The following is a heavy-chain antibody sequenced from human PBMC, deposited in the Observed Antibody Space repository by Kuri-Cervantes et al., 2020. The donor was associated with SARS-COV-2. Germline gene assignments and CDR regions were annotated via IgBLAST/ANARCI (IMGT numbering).Heavy chain of an antibody. CDR3: ARDISRELPPSGEFDP. D-gene: IGHD1-26*01. CDR2: ISSSSSYI. Sequence: LTCAASGFTFSSYSMNWVRQAPGKGLEWVSSISSSSSYIYYADSVKGRFTISRDNAKNSLYLQMNSLRAEDTAVYYCARDISRELPPSGEFDPWGQGTLVTVSS. V-gene: IGHV3-21*01. J-gene: IGHJ5*02. CDR1: GFTFSSYS.